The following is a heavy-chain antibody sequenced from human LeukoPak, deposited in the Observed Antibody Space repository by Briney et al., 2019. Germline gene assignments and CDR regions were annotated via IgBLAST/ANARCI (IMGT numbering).Heavy chain of an antibody. CDR3: ARAIISGSYYVF. D-gene: IGHD1-26*01. CDR2: INLDASTT. Sequence: PGGSLRFSCAASGFTLNKYWIHWLRQAPGKGLVWVSRINLDASTTSYADSVKGRFTISRDNAKNTVYLQMNSLRAEDTAVYYCARAIISGSYYVFGGQGTLVTVSS. CDR1: GFTLNKYW. V-gene: IGHV3-74*01. J-gene: IGHJ4*02.